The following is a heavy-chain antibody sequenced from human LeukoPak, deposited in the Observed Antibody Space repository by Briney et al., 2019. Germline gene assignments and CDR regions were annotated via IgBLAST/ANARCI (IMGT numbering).Heavy chain of an antibody. V-gene: IGHV4-59*01. CDR3: ARVGILRFPSNWFDP. CDR2: IYYSRST. CDR1: GASISSYY. J-gene: IGHJ5*02. Sequence: SETLSLTCTVSGASISSYYWSWIRQPPGKGLEWIGYIYYSRSTRYNPSLKSRVTISVDTSKNQFSLKLSSVTAADTAVYYCARVGILRFPSNWFDPWGRGTLVTVSS. D-gene: IGHD3-3*01.